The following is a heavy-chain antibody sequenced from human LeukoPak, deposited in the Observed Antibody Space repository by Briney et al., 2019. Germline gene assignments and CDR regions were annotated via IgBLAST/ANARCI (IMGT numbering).Heavy chain of an antibody. CDR1: GFTFSSYA. D-gene: IGHD4-17*01. Sequence: GGSLRLSCAASGFTFSSYAMSWVRQAPGKGLEWVSTINGGGVNTHYADSVGGRFTISRDNSKNTLYLQMNSLRAEDTAVYYCAKGFSYGDYAPFDYWGQGTLVTVSS. CDR3: AKGFSYGDYAPFDY. J-gene: IGHJ4*02. V-gene: IGHV3-23*01. CDR2: INGGGVNT.